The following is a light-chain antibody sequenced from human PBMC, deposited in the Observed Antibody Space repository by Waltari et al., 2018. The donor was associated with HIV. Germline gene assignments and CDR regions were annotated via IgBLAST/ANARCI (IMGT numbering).Light chain of an antibody. CDR1: YGNIGTGA. Sequence: QSVLTQPPSVSPLLGQAVTISCPGSYGNIGTGAACWYQVLPGLAPKLLIYRHDQRPSRVPDRFSGSKSGTSASLAITGLRSEDEGDYYCATCDDSLNMFGGGTRLTVL. J-gene: IGLJ3*02. V-gene: IGLV1-47*01. CDR2: RHD. CDR3: ATCDDSLNM.